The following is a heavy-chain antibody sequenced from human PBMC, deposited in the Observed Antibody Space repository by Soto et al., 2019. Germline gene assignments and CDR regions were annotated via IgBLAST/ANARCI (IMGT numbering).Heavy chain of an antibody. CDR3: AKGSGGGTIFGVALDL. D-gene: IGHD3-3*01. V-gene: IGHV3-9*01. Sequence: EVQLVESGGGLVQPGRSLRLSCAASGFTFDHYAMHWVRQAPGKGLEWVGGISWNSNSIGYVDSVKGRFTISRDSAKNSLYLQMNSLRIEDTALYFCAKGSGGGTIFGVALDLWGQGALVTVSS. J-gene: IGHJ5*02. CDR1: GFTFDHYA. CDR2: ISWNSNSI.